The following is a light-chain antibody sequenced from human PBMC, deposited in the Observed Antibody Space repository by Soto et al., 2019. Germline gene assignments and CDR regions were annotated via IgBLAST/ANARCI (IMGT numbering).Light chain of an antibody. CDR3: SAFAGSDGYV. V-gene: IGLV2-8*01. CDR2: EAT. J-gene: IGLJ1*01. Sequence: QSALAQPPSASGSPGQSVAISCTGTTSDVGGYNFVSWYQQHPGKAPKLIIYEATKRPSGVADRFSGAWSGNTASLIVSGLQAEDEADYYCSAFAGSDGYVFGSGTKLTVL. CDR1: TSDVGGYNF.